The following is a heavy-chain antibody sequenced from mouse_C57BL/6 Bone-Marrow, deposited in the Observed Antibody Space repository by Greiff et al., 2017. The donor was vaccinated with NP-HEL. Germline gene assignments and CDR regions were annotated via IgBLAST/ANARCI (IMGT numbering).Heavy chain of an antibody. D-gene: IGHD1-1*01. Sequence: QVQLQQPGAELVKPGASVKLSCKASVYTFTSYWMHWVKHRPGQGLEWIGMIHPNSGSTNYNEKFKSKATLTVDKSSSTAYMQLSSLTSEDSAVYYCARILYYYGSSPYYAMDYWGQGTSVTVSS. CDR1: VYTFTSYW. V-gene: IGHV1-64*01. CDR2: IHPNSGST. J-gene: IGHJ4*01. CDR3: ARILYYYGSSPYYAMDY.